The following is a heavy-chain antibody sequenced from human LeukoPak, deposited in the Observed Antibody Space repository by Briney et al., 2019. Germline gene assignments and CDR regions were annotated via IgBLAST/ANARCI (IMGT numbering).Heavy chain of an antibody. CDR3: ARLMAVTTRGYYYGMDV. Sequence: GESLKISCKGSGYSFTSYWIGWVRQMPGKGLERMGIIYPGDSDTRYSPSFQGQVTISADKSISTAYLQWSSLKASDTAMYYCARLMAVTTRGYYYGMDVWGQGTTVTVSS. V-gene: IGHV5-51*01. D-gene: IGHD4-4*01. CDR1: GYSFTSYW. CDR2: IYPGDSDT. J-gene: IGHJ6*02.